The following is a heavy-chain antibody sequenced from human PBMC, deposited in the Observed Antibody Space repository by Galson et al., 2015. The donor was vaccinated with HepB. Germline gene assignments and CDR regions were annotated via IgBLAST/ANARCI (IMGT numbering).Heavy chain of an antibody. CDR1: GYTFTSHY. Sequence: SVKVSCKASGYTFTSHYIHWVRQAPGQGPEWMGTMNPTTGSTIDAQKLQGRVSLTRDTSTSTASMELRSLTSEDTAVYYCAREGVRGDYDHWGQGSLVIVSS. J-gene: IGHJ4*02. V-gene: IGHV1-46*04. CDR3: AREGVRGDYDH. D-gene: IGHD3-10*01. CDR2: MNPTTGST.